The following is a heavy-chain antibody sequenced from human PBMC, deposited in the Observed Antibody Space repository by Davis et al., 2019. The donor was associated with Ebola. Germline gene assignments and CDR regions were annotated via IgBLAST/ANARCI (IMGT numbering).Heavy chain of an antibody. D-gene: IGHD3-10*01. CDR1: GFTFSSYA. J-gene: IGHJ4*02. V-gene: IGHV3-30-3*01. CDR2: ISYDGGNK. Sequence: GESLKISCAASGFTFSSYAMHWVRQAPGKGLEWVAVISYDGGNKYYADSVKGRFTISRDNSKNTLYLQVHSLRAEDTAVYYCARDPHYYYGSGSYYNPPDYWGQGTLVTVSS. CDR3: ARDPHYYYGSGSYYNPPDY.